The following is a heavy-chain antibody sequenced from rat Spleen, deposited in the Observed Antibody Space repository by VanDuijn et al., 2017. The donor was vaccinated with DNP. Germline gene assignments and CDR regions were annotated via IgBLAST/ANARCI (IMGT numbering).Heavy chain of an antibody. D-gene: IGHD5-1*01. V-gene: IGHV5-27*01. Sequence: EVQLVESGGGLVQPGRSLKLSCAASGFTFSNYGMAWVRQAPTKGLEWVASITNSGGSTYYRDSVKGRFTISRDNAKSTLYLQMDSLRSEDTATYYCTTDPLGGWGQGVMVTVSS. CDR1: GFTFSNYG. CDR2: ITNSGGST. J-gene: IGHJ2*01. CDR3: TTDPLGG.